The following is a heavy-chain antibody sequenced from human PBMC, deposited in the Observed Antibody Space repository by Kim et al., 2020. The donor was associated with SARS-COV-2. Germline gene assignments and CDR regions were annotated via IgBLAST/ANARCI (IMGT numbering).Heavy chain of an antibody. CDR3: ATGPGVVVAGWFDL. CDR1: GYTLTELS. J-gene: IGHJ5*02. V-gene: IGHV1-24*01. D-gene: IGHD2-15*01. Sequence: ASVKVSCKVSGYTLTELSMHWVRQAPGKGLEWMGGFDPEDGETIYAQKFQGRVTMTEDTSTDTAYMELSSLRSEDTAVYYCATGPGVVVAGWFDLWGQGTLVTVSS. CDR2: FDPEDGET.